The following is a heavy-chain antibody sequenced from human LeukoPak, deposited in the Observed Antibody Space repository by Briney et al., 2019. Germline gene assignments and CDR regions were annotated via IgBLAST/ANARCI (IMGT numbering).Heavy chain of an antibody. CDR1: GGSFSGYY. CDR3: ATSGWYLLPGIY. V-gene: IGHV4-34*01. D-gene: IGHD6-19*01. Sequence: SETLSLTCAVYGGSFSGYYWSWIRQPPGKGLEWIGEINHSGSTNYNPSLKSRVTISVDTSKNQFSLKLSSVTAADTAVFYCATSGWYLLPGIYWGQGTLVTVSS. J-gene: IGHJ4*02. CDR2: INHSGST.